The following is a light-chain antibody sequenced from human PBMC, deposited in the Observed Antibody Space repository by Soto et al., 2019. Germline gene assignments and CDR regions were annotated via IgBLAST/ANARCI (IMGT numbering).Light chain of an antibody. CDR2: AAS. CDR1: QSISSY. Sequence: DIQMTQSPSSLSASVGDRVTITCRASQSISSYLNWYQQKPGKAPKLLIYAASSLQSGVPSRFSGSGSGTDFTLTISSLQPEDFAVYYCHQRSNWPFTFGPGTKVDVK. V-gene: IGKV1-39*01. J-gene: IGKJ3*01. CDR3: HQRSNWPFT.